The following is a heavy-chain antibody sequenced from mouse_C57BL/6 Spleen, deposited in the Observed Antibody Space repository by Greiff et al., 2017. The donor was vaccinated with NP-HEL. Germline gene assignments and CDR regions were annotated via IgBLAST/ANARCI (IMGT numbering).Heavy chain of an antibody. Sequence: VQLQQSGAELVRPGASVKLSCTASGFNIKDDYMHWVKQRPEQGLEWIGWIDPENGDTEYASRFQGKATITADTSSNTAYLQLSSLTSEDTAVYYCTTLSYYSNYGYWGQGTTLTVSS. CDR3: TTLSYYSNYGY. V-gene: IGHV14-4*01. CDR1: GFNIKDDY. CDR2: IDPENGDT. D-gene: IGHD2-5*01. J-gene: IGHJ2*01.